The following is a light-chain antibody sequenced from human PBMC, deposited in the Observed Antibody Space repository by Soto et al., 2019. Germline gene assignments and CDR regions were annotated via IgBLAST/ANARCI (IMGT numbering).Light chain of an antibody. CDR3: CSYTLANTWV. V-gene: IGLV2-14*01. CDR1: SSDVGVHNF. J-gene: IGLJ3*02. Sequence: QSALTQPASVSGFPGQSISISCTGSSSDVGVHNFVSWYQHHPGKAPKVLIYGVTNRPSGVSNRFSGSKSGNTASLTISGLQDEDEADYYCCSYTLANTWVFGGGTKLTVL. CDR2: GVT.